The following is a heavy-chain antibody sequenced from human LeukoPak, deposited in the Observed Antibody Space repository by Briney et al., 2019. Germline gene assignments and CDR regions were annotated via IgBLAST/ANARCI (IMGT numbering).Heavy chain of an antibody. CDR2: FDPEDGET. J-gene: IGHJ6*03. V-gene: IGHV1-24*01. CDR1: GYTLTELS. CDR3: ATAGSPRYYYYMDV. D-gene: IGHD2-15*01. Sequence: GASVKVSCKVSGYTLTELSMHWVRQAPGNGLEWMGGFDPEDGETIYAQKFQGRVTMTEDTSTDTAYTELSSLRSEDTAVYYCATAGSPRYYYYMDVWGKGTTVTVSS.